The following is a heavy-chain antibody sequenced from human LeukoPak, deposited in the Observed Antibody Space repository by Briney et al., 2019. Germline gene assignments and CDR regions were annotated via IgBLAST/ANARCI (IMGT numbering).Heavy chain of an antibody. CDR1: GFTVSSNY. V-gene: IGHV3-7*01. CDR2: IKQDGSEK. CDR3: ARDATLYYYDSSGYWFYYYYYMDV. D-gene: IGHD3-22*01. J-gene: IGHJ6*03. Sequence: GGSLRLSCAASGFTVSSNYMSWVRQAPGKGLEWVANIKQDGSEKYYVDSVKGRFTISRDNAKNSLYLQMNSLRAEDTAVYYCARDATLYYYDSSGYWFYYYYYMDVWGKGTTVTVSS.